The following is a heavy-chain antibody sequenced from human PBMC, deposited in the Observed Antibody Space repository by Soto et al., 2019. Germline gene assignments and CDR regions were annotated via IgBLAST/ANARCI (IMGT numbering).Heavy chain of an antibody. Sequence: PSETLSLTCTVSGGSISSFYWSWIRQPPGKRLEWIGYIHHSGSTDYNPSLKSRVTTSVDMSKNQFSLKMTSVTAADTAVYYCARRLCSGGSCYSTSNDYFDIWGQGTMVT. CDR1: GGSISSFY. CDR2: IHHSGST. D-gene: IGHD2-15*01. J-gene: IGHJ3*02. CDR3: ARRLCSGGSCYSTSNDYFDI. V-gene: IGHV4-59*08.